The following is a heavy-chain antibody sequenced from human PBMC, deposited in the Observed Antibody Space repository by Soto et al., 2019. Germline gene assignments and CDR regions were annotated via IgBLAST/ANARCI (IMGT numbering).Heavy chain of an antibody. V-gene: IGHV3-9*01. Sequence: GGSLRLSCAASGFTFDDYAMHWVRQAPGKGLEWVSGISWNSGSIGYADSVKGRFTISRDNAKNSLYLQMNSLRAEDTALYYCAKDARSTRENYYYYYYMDVWGKGTTVTVS. CDR2: ISWNSGSI. CDR1: GFTFDDYA. J-gene: IGHJ6*03. D-gene: IGHD2-2*01. CDR3: AKDARSTRENYYYYYYMDV.